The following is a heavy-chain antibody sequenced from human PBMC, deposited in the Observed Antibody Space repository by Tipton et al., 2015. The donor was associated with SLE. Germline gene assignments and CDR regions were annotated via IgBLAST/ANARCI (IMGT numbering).Heavy chain of an antibody. Sequence: TLSLTCTVSGGSISSHYWSWIRQPPGKGLEWIGYMYYSGSTKYNPSLKSRVTISVDTSKNQFSLKLSSVTAADTAVYYCARGDSSSWEVDYWGQGTLVTVSS. CDR3: ARGDSSSWEVDY. CDR1: GGSISSHY. J-gene: IGHJ4*02. V-gene: IGHV4-59*11. D-gene: IGHD6-13*01. CDR2: MYYSGST.